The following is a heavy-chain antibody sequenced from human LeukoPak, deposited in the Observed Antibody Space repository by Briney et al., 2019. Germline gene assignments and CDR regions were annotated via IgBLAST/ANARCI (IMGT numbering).Heavy chain of an antibody. CDR3: ARHRAIPSAGGWFDP. V-gene: IGHV3-30*03. J-gene: IGHJ5*02. D-gene: IGHD2-2*01. CDR1: GFIFSSYG. CDR2: ISYDGSNK. Sequence: GGSLRLSCAASGFIFSSYGMHWVRQAPGKGLEWVAVISYDGSNKYYADSVKGRFTISRDNSKNTLYLQMNSLRPEDTAVYYCARHRAIPSAGGWFDPWGQGTLVTVSS.